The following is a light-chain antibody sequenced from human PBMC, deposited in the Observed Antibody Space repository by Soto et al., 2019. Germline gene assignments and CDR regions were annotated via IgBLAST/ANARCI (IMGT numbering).Light chain of an antibody. V-gene: IGLV2-14*01. CDR2: QVT. J-gene: IGLJ1*01. CDR3: CSYSSSSTFYV. CDR1: SSDVGGYNY. Sequence: QSALTQPASVSGSPGQSITISCTGTSSDVGGYNYVSWYQHHPGKAPKLIIYQVTSRPSGVSNRFSASKSGNTASLTISALQAEDEALYYCCSYSSSSTFYVFGTGTKLTVL.